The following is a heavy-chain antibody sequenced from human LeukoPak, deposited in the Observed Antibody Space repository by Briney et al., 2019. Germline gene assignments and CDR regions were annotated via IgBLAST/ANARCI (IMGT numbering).Heavy chain of an antibody. CDR1: GVSMSNYY. CDR2: IYYSGST. J-gene: IGHJ6*02. Sequence: SETLSLTCTVSGVSMSNYYWSWIRQPPGKGLEWIGYIYYSGSTNCNPSLKSRVTISIDTSKNEFSLKLSSVTAAGTAVYYCAGRYRSGMDVWGQGTTVTVSS. V-gene: IGHV4-59*01. D-gene: IGHD5-12*01. CDR3: AGRYRSGMDV.